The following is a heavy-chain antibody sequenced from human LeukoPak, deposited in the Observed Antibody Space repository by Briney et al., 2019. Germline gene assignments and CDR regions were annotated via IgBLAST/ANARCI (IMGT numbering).Heavy chain of an antibody. CDR1: GGSFSGYY. V-gene: IGHV4-34*01. CDR2: INHSGST. Sequence: SETLSLTCAVYGGSFSGYYWSWIRQPPGKGLEWIGEINHSGSTNYNPSLKSRVTISVDTSKNQFSLKLSSVTAADTAVYYCARRGIVVVPAATGGVHFDCWGQGTLVTVCS. CDR3: ARRGIVVVPAATGGVHFDC. J-gene: IGHJ4*02. D-gene: IGHD2-2*01.